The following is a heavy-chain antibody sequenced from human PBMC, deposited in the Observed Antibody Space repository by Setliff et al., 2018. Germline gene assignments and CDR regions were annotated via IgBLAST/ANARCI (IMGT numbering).Heavy chain of an antibody. Sequence: GGSLRLSCTTSGFNFGDYGMNWVRQAPGKGLEWVAFIRSKTYGGTTEYAASVRGRFIISRDDSKGIAYLQMNSLKTEDTAVYYCARDGGEYWGQGTLVTVSS. D-gene: IGHD3-16*01. CDR3: ARDGGEY. V-gene: IGHV3-49*04. CDR2: IRSKTYGGTT. CDR1: GFNFGDYG. J-gene: IGHJ4*02.